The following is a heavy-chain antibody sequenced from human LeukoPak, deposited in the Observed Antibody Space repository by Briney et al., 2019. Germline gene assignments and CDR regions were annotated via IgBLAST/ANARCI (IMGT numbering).Heavy chain of an antibody. CDR3: AKEISGWVGDLTFDI. Sequence: GGSLRLSCEGSGFTFSSYSMNWVRQAPGKGLEWVSSISSSSSYIYYADSVKGRFTISRDNAKKSLYLQMNSLRAEDTAVYYCAKEISGWVGDLTFDIWGQGTMVTVSS. J-gene: IGHJ3*02. D-gene: IGHD6-19*01. V-gene: IGHV3-21*04. CDR1: GFTFSSYS. CDR2: ISSSSSYI.